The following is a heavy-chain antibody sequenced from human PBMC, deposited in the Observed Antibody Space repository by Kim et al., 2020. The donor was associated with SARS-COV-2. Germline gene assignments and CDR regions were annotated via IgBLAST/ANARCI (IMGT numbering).Heavy chain of an antibody. CDR1: GYTFTSYS. CDR3: ATDFVRAVAVAGRVIDGDY. J-gene: IGHJ4*02. Sequence: ASVKVSCKASGYTFTSYSMNWVRQAPGQGLEWMGWINTNNANPTYAQDFTGRFVFSLDTSVSTAYLQITSLKAEDTAVYYCATDFVRAVAVAGRVIDGDYWGQGTLVTVSS. CDR2: INTNNANP. V-gene: IGHV7-4-1*02. D-gene: IGHD6-19*01.